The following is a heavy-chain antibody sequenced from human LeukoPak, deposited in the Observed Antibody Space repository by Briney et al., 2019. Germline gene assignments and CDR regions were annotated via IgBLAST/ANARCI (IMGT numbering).Heavy chain of an antibody. J-gene: IGHJ4*02. D-gene: IGHD3-10*01. CDR1: GYSFTRYF. Sequence: ASVKVSCKASGYSFTRYFIHWVRQAPGQGLEWMGIIIPSDGSTSYAQKFQGRVTMTRDTSTSTVYMELSSLRSEDTAVYYCARGKVVTMVRGVIMTYFDYWGQGTLVTVSS. V-gene: IGHV1-46*01. CDR2: IIPSDGST. CDR3: ARGKVVTMVRGVIMTYFDY.